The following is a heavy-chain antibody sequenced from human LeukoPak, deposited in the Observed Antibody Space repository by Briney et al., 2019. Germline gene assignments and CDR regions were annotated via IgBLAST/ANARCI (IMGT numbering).Heavy chain of an antibody. CDR1: GFIFSNYD. Sequence: PGGSLRLSCAASGFIFSNYDMHWVRQATGKGLEWVSAIDTAGDTYYPGSVKGRFTISRENAKNSLYLQMNSLRAGDTAVYYCARTTVTSGPYWYFDLWGRSTLVTVSS. CDR2: IDTAGDT. CDR3: ARTTVTSGPYWYFDL. D-gene: IGHD4-17*01. V-gene: IGHV3-13*01. J-gene: IGHJ2*01.